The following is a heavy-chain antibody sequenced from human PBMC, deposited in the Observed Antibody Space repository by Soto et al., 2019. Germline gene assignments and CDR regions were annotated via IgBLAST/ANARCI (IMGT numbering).Heavy chain of an antibody. Sequence: QVHLVQSGAEVAKPGASVKLSCKASGYTFTNYYIHWVRQAPGQGLEWMGIINPSGGSTSNSQKFLGRVTMTGATSTSTVYMHLSGLTYDDTAVYFCARALTEFDYWGPGTLVTVSS. J-gene: IGHJ4*02. CDR3: ARALTEFDY. CDR2: INPSGGST. V-gene: IGHV1-46*01. CDR1: GYTFTNYY. D-gene: IGHD7-27*01.